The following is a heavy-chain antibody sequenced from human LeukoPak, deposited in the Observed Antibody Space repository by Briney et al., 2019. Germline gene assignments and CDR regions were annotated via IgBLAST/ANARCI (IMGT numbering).Heavy chain of an antibody. D-gene: IGHD6-6*01. CDR1: GYTFTSYG. J-gene: IGHJ3*02. CDR3: ARGIAARLKDAFDI. Sequence: ASAKVSCKASGYTFTSYGISWVRQAPGQGLEWMGWISAYNGNTNYAQKLQGRVTMTTDTSTSTAYMELRSLRSDDTAVYYCARGIAARLKDAFDIWGQGTMVTVSS. V-gene: IGHV1-18*01. CDR2: ISAYNGNT.